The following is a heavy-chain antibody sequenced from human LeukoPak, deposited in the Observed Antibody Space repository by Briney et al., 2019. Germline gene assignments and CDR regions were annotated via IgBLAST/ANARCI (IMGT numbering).Heavy chain of an antibody. CDR1: DYTFTSYG. Sequence: ASVKVSCKASDYTFTSYGISWVRQAPGQGLEWMGWISAYNGNTNYAQKLQGRVTMTTDTSTSTAYMELRSLRSDDTAVYYCARPRGRGAVNWFDPWGQGTLVTVSS. V-gene: IGHV1-18*01. CDR2: ISAYNGNT. CDR3: ARPRGRGAVNWFDP. J-gene: IGHJ5*02. D-gene: IGHD3-10*01.